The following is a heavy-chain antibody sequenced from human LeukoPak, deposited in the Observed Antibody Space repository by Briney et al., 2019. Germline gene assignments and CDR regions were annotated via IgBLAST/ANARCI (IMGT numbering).Heavy chain of an antibody. CDR2: ISGSGGST. V-gene: IGHV3-23*01. Sequence: GGSLRLSCAASGFTFSSYAMSWVRQAPGKGLEWVSAISGSGGSTYYAESVKGRFTISRDNSKNTLYLQMNSLRAEDTAVYYCANAIYYYYGMDVWGKGTTVTVSS. D-gene: IGHD2-2*01. J-gene: IGHJ6*01. CDR3: ANAIYYYYGMDV. CDR1: GFTFSSYA.